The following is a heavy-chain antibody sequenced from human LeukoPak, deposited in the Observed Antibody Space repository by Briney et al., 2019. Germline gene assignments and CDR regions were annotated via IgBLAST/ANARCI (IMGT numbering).Heavy chain of an antibody. CDR1: GFTFSSYA. CDR2: ISGSGGST. D-gene: IGHD3-10*01. V-gene: IGHV3-23*01. J-gene: IGHJ4*02. CDR3: ARDRREVPHDY. Sequence: GGSLRLSCAASGFTFSSYAMSWVRQAPGRGLDWVSAISGSGGSTYYADSVKGRFTISRDNSKNTLYLQMNSLRAEDTAVYYCARDRREVPHDYWGQGTLVTVSS.